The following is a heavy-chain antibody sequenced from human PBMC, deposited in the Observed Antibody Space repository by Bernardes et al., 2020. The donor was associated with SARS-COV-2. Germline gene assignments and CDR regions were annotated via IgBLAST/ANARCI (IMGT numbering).Heavy chain of an antibody. D-gene: IGHD3-9*01. Sequence: WGSLRLSCAASGVTFSNYNMNWVRQAPGKGLEWVSYISSSGSTIYYADSVKRRFTISRDTAVSSLYLQSNSLRAEDTAVYYCERDFLVDIYWGQGTIVTVSS. V-gene: IGHV3-48*01. CDR2: ISSSGSTI. CDR1: GVTFSNYN. J-gene: IGHJ4*02. CDR3: ERDFLVDIY.